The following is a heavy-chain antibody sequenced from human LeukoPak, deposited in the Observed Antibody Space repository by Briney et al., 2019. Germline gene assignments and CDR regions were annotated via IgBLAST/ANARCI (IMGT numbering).Heavy chain of an antibody. CDR3: ARGGWLQLPFDY. J-gene: IGHJ4*02. CDR1: GGSFSGYY. Sequence: PSETLSLTCAVYGGSFSGYYWSWIRQPPGKGLEWIGEINHGGSTNYNPSLKSRVTISVDTSKNQFSLKLSSVTAADTAVYYCARGGWLQLPFDYWGQGTLVTVSS. V-gene: IGHV4-34*01. D-gene: IGHD5-24*01. CDR2: INHGGST.